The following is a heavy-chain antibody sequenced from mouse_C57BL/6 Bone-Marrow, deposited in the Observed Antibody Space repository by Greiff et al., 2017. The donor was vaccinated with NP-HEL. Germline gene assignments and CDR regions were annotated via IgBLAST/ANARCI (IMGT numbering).Heavy chain of an antibody. CDR3: VRQRSNYFYAMDY. Sequence: GGGLVQPKGSLKLSCAASGFSFNTYAMNWVRQAPGKGLDWVARIRSKSNNYATYYADSVKDRFTISRDDSESMLYLQMNNLKTEDTAMYYCVRQRSNYFYAMDYWGQGTSVTVSS. D-gene: IGHD2-5*01. J-gene: IGHJ4*01. CDR2: IRSKSNNYAT. CDR1: GFSFNTYA. V-gene: IGHV10-1*01.